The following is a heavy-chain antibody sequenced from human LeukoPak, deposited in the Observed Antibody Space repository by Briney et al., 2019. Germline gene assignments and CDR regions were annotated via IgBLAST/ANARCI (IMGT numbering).Heavy chain of an antibody. CDR2: ISYDGSNK. CDR3: AREDSYYYGSGSYPFDY. CDR1: GFTFSSYA. D-gene: IGHD3-10*01. J-gene: IGHJ4*02. Sequence: GGSLRLSCAASGFTFSSYAMHWVRQAPGKGLEWVAVISYDGSNKYYADSVKGRFTISRDNAKNSLYLQMNGLRAEDTAVYYCAREDSYYYGSGSYPFDYWGQGTLVTVSS. V-gene: IGHV3-30-3*01.